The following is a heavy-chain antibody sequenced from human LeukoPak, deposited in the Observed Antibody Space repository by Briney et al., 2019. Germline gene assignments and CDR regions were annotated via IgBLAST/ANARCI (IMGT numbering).Heavy chain of an antibody. Sequence: GGSLRLSCAAPGFMFHDYAIHWVRQAPGKGLEWVSLISGDGGSTSYADSVKGRFTISRDNSKNSLYLQMNSLRSDDTALYYCARESESSGWYDYWGQGTLVTVSS. J-gene: IGHJ4*02. D-gene: IGHD6-19*01. V-gene: IGHV3-43*02. CDR2: ISGDGGST. CDR3: ARESESSGWYDY. CDR1: GFMFHDYA.